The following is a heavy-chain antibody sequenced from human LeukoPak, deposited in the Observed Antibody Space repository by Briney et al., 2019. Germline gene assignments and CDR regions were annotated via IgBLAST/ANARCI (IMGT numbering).Heavy chain of an antibody. CDR2: ISAYNGNT. Sequence: ASVKVSCKASGYTFTSYGISWVRQAPGQGLEWMGWISAYNGNTNYAQKLQGRVTMTTDTSTSTAYMELRSLRSDDTAVYFCVRGGGPRVIVTVDLDYWGQGTLVTVSS. CDR3: VRGGGPRVIVTVDLDY. V-gene: IGHV1-18*01. CDR1: GYTFTSYG. J-gene: IGHJ4*02. D-gene: IGHD2/OR15-2a*01.